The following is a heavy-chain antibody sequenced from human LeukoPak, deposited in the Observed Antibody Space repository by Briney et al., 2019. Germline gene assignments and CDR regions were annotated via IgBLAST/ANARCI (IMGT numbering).Heavy chain of an antibody. Sequence: VASVKVSCKASGYTFTSYYMHWVRQAPGQGLEWMGIINPSGGSTSYAQKFQGRVTMTRDMSTSTVYMELSSLRSEDTAVYYCARGIAAGTFVQTNWFDPWGQGTLVTVSS. V-gene: IGHV1-46*01. D-gene: IGHD6-13*01. CDR2: INPSGGST. J-gene: IGHJ5*02. CDR1: GYTFTSYY. CDR3: ARGIAAGTFVQTNWFDP.